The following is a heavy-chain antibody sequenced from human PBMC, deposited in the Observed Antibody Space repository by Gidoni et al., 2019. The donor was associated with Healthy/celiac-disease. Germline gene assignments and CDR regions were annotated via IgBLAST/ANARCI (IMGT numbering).Heavy chain of an antibody. CDR1: GFTFRTYG. CDR2: INSDGSST. J-gene: IGHJ5*02. V-gene: IGHV3-74*01. D-gene: IGHD2-21*02. Sequence: EVQLVESGGGLVQPGGSLRLSCAASGFTFRTYGMHWFRQAPGTGLVWVSRINSDGSSTSYADSVKGRFTISRDNAKNTLYLQMNSLRAEDTAVYYCARDDEGWDGGNSGWFDPWGQGTLVTVSS. CDR3: ARDDEGWDGGNSGWFDP.